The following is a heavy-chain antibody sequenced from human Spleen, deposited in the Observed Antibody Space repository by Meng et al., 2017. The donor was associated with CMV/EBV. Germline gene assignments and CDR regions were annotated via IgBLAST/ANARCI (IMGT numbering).Heavy chain of an antibody. D-gene: IGHD2-2*01. CDR3: ARDESPPIVVVPAANYYYYGMDV. CDR2: ISYDGSNK. CDR1: GFTFSSYA. Sequence: GGSLKISCAASGFTFSSYAMHWVRQAPGKGLEWVAVISYDGSNKYYADSVKGRFTISRDNSKNTLYLQMNSLRAEDTAVYYCARDESPPIVVVPAANYYYYGMDVWGQGTTVTVSS. J-gene: IGHJ6*02. V-gene: IGHV3-30*04.